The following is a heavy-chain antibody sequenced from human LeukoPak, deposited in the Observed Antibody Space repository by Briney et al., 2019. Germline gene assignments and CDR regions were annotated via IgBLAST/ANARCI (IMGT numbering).Heavy chain of an antibody. Sequence: PVKVSCKASGGTFSSYTISWVRQAPGQGLEWMGRIIPILGIANYAQKFQGRVTITADKSTSTAYMELSSLRSEDTAVYYCASSKETTYYYFDYWGQGTLVTVSS. D-gene: IGHD2/OR15-2a*01. V-gene: IGHV1-69*02. CDR2: IIPILGIA. J-gene: IGHJ4*02. CDR1: GGTFSSYT. CDR3: ASSKETTYYYFDY.